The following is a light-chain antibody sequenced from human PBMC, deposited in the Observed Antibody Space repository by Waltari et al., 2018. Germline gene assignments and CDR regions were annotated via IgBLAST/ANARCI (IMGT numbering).Light chain of an antibody. V-gene: IGLV3-19*01. J-gene: IGLJ2*01. CDR1: SIRSYY. CDR3: ISRDNSYNHLVV. CDR2: GRN. Sequence: SSELTQDPAVSVALGQTVRITCLGDSIRSYYAAWYQQKPGQAPLLVFYGRNNRPSGIPDRVSGSKSGSTSSFTITVALAEDEADYCSISRDNSYNHLVVFCGGTKLTAL.